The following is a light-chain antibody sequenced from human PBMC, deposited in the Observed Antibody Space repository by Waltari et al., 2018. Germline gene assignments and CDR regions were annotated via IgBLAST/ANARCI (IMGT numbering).Light chain of an antibody. CDR1: SSDIGGYNY. CDR2: EVN. J-gene: IGLJ2*01. Sequence: QSALTQPPSASGSVGQSVTISCTGPSSDIGGYNYVSWYQQYPGKAPKLLLYEVNKRPSGVPDRFSGSKSGNTASLTVSGLQADDEAKYFCSSYGGSKIHVLFGGGTKVTVL. V-gene: IGLV2-8*01. CDR3: SSYGGSKIHVL.